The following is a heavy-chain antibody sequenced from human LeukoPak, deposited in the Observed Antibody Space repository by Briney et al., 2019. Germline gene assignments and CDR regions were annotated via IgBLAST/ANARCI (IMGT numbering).Heavy chain of an antibody. CDR1: GGSISSGDYY. CDR3: ARDGAAAGILPPDY. CDR2: IYYSGST. V-gene: IGHV4-30-4*01. Sequence: SQTLSLTCTVSGGSISSGDYYWSWIRQPPGKGLEWIGYIYYSGSTYYNPSLKSRVTISVDMSKNQFSLKLSSVTAADTAVYYCARDGAAAGILPPDYWGQGTLVTVSS. J-gene: IGHJ4*02. D-gene: IGHD6-13*01.